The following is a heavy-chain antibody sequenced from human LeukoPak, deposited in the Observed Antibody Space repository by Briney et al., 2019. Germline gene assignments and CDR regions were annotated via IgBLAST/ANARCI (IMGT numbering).Heavy chain of an antibody. CDR3: ARATARSGYSSGRVVP. CDR2: ISAYNGNT. Sequence: ASVKVSCKASGYTFTSYVISWVRPAPGQGLEWMGWISAYNGNTNYAQKLQGRGTMTTDTSTSPAYMELRSLRSDDTAVYYCARATARSGYSSGRVVPWGQGTLVTVSS. J-gene: IGHJ5*02. D-gene: IGHD6-25*01. CDR1: GYTFTSYV. V-gene: IGHV1-18*01.